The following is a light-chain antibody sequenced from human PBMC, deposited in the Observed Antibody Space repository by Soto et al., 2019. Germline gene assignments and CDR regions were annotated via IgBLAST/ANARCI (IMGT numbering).Light chain of an antibody. CDR1: QTISSF. CDR2: ATS. V-gene: IGKV1-39*01. CDR3: QQSYNAPPT. J-gene: IGKJ1*01. Sequence: DIPMTQSPSSLSASVGDRGTITCRASQTISSFLNWYLQKPGKAPNLLIYATSILQSGVPSRFSGSASGTDFTLTISSLQPEDFGTYYCQQSYNAPPTFGQGTKVDIK.